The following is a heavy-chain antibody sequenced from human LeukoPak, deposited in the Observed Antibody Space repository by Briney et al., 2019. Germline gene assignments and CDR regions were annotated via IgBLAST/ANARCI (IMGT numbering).Heavy chain of an antibody. CDR1: GYTFTGYY. J-gene: IGHJ5*02. D-gene: IGHD3-10*01. V-gene: IGHV1-2*06. CDR2: INPNSGGT. Sequence: GASVKVSCKASGYTFTGYYMHWVRQAPGQGLEWMGRINPNSGGTNYARKFQGRVTMTRDTSISTAYMELSRLRSDDTAVYYCALMHNYYGSGSYYNEGPWGQGTLVTVSS. CDR3: ALMHNYYGSGSYYNEGP.